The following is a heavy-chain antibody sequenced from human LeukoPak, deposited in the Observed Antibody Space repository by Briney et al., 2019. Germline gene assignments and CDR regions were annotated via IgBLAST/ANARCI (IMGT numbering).Heavy chain of an antibody. V-gene: IGHV4-34*01. J-gene: IGHJ4*02. CDR2: INHSGST. D-gene: IGHD3-22*01. Sequence: SETLSLTCAVYGGSFSGYYWSWIRQPPGKGLEWIAEINHSGSTNYNPSLKSRVTISIDTSKNQFSLKLISVTAADTAVYYCASSRHYDSSGYWMYYFDFWGQGTLVTVSS. CDR3: ASSRHYDSSGYWMYYFDF. CDR1: GGSFSGYY.